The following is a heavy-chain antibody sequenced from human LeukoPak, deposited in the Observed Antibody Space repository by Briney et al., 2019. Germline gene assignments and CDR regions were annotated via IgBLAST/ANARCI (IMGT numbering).Heavy chain of an antibody. CDR3: ASGPAAAADY. CDR2: IYTSGST. CDR1: GGSISSGSYY. V-gene: IGHV4-61*02. D-gene: IGHD6-13*01. Sequence: SQTLSLTCTVSGGSISSGSYYWSWIRQPAGKGLEWIGRIYTSGSTNYNPSLKSRVTISVDTSKNQFSLKLSSVTAADTAVYYCASGPAAAADYWGQGTLVTVSS. J-gene: IGHJ4*02.